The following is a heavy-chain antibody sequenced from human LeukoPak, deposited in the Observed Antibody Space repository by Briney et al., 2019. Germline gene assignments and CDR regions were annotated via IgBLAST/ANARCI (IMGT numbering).Heavy chain of an antibody. CDR3: ARGRAVVGATKDYYYMDV. CDR1: GFTFYDYA. Sequence: GGSLRLSCAASGFTFYDYAMHWVRQVPGKGLEWVSLISGDGGRTYYADSVKGRFTISRDNAKNSLYLQMNSLRAEDTAVYYCARGRAVVGATKDYYYMDVWGRGTAVTVSS. CDR2: ISGDGGRT. V-gene: IGHV3-43*02. J-gene: IGHJ6*03. D-gene: IGHD1-26*01.